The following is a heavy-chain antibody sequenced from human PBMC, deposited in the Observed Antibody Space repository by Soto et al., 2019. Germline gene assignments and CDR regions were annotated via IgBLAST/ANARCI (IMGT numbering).Heavy chain of an antibody. V-gene: IGHV1-69*13. CDR2: IIPIFGTA. Sequence: SVKVSCKASGGTFSSYAISWVRQAPGQGLEWMGGIIPIFGTANYAQKFQGRVTITADESTSTAYMELSSLRSEDTAVYYCARDSRSGRYCSSTSCYSRYGMDVWGQGTTVTVSS. J-gene: IGHJ6*02. CDR1: GGTFSSYA. D-gene: IGHD2-2*01. CDR3: ARDSRSGRYCSSTSCYSRYGMDV.